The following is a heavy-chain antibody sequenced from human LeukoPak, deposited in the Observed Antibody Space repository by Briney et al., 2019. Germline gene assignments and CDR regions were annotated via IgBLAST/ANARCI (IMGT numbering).Heavy chain of an antibody. CDR2: ITGRGDDT. J-gene: IGHJ6*03. CDR1: LYTFSIYA. Sequence: PGGSLRLSRAASLYTFSIYAISCVPAAPGTGLECVSDITGRGDDTYYADSVKGRFTISRDNSKNTLYLQMNSLRGEDTAVYYCAKILNTPYYYYYMDVWGKGTTVTISS. CDR3: AKILNTPYYYYYMDV. V-gene: IGHV3-23*01.